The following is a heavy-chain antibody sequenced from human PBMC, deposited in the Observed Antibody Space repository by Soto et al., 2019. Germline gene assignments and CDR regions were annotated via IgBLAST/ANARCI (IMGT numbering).Heavy chain of an antibody. CDR1: GYTLTELS. CDR3: ATPGPYCSGGSCYSGVGY. CDR2: FDPEDGET. Sequence: ASVKVSCKVSGYTLTELSMHWVRQAPGKGLEWMGGFDPEDGETIYAQKFQGRVTMTEDTSTDTAYMELSSLRSEDTAVYYCATPGPYCSGGSCYSGVGYWGQGTLVTVSS. J-gene: IGHJ4*02. D-gene: IGHD2-15*01. V-gene: IGHV1-24*01.